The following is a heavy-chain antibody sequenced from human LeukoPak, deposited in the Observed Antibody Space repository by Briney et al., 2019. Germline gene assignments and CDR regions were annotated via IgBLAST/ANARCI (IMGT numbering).Heavy chain of an antibody. J-gene: IGHJ4*02. V-gene: IGHV4-38-2*01. CDR2: IYHSGST. CDR1: GYSIRSNYY. D-gene: IGHD1-1*01. Sequence: SETLSLTCVVSGYSIRSNYYWGWIRPPPGKGLEGIGSIYHSGSTYYNPSLKSRVTISVDTSKNQFSLKLSSVTAADTAVYYCARNVSYSFDYWGQGTLVTVSS. CDR3: ARNVSYSFDY.